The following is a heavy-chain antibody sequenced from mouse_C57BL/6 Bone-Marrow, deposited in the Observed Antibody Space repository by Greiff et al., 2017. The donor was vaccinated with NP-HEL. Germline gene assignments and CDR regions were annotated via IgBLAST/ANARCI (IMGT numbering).Heavy chain of an antibody. J-gene: IGHJ4*01. CDR1: GYTFTDYY. V-gene: IGHV1-76*01. Sequence: VKLVESGAELVRPGASVKLSCKASGYTFTDYYINWVKQRPGQGLEWIARIYPGSGNTYYNEKFKGKATLTAEKSSSTAYMQLSSLTSEDSAVYFCARWGITTVVEGYAMDYWGQGTSVTVSS. CDR3: ARWGITTVVEGYAMDY. CDR2: IYPGSGNT. D-gene: IGHD1-1*01.